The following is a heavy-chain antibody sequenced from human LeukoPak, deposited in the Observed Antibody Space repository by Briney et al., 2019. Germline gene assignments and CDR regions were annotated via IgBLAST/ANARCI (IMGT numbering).Heavy chain of an antibody. Sequence: GASVKVSCKASGGTFSSYAISWVRQAPGQGLERMGGIIPIFGTANYAQKFQGRVTITADESTSTAYMELSSLRSEDTAVYYCARAQRVAAAGVFDYWGQGTLVTVSS. CDR1: GGTFSSYA. D-gene: IGHD6-13*01. J-gene: IGHJ4*02. V-gene: IGHV1-69*13. CDR2: IIPIFGTA. CDR3: ARAQRVAAAGVFDY.